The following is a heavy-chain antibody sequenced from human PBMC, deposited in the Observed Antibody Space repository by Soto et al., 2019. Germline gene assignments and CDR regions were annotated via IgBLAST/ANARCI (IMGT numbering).Heavy chain of an antibody. CDR2: IYHSGST. CDR3: ARGADSGGYYYYYGMDV. Sequence: LSLTCAVSGYSISSGYYWGWIRQPPGKGLEWIGSIYHSGSTYYNPSLKSRVTISVDTSKNQFSLKLSSVTAADTAVYYCARGADSGGYYYYYGMDVWGQGTTVTVSS. D-gene: IGHD1-26*01. CDR1: GYSISSGYY. V-gene: IGHV4-38-2*01. J-gene: IGHJ6*02.